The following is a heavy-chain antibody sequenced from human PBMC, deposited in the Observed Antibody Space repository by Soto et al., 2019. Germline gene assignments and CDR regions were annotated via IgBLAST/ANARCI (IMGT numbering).Heavy chain of an antibody. CDR1: GFTFSSYW. Sequence: GGSLRLSCAASGFTFSSYWMSWVRQAPGKGLEWVANIKQDGSEKYYVDSVKGRFTISRDNAKNSLYLQMNSLRAEDTAVYYCARYLAGWAVAGIVPDYWGQGTLVTVSS. J-gene: IGHJ4*02. D-gene: IGHD6-19*01. CDR3: ARYLAGWAVAGIVPDY. CDR2: IKQDGSEK. V-gene: IGHV3-7*01.